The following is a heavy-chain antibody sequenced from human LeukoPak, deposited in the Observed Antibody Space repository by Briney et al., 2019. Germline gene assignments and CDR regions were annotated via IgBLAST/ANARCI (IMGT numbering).Heavy chain of an antibody. J-gene: IGHJ3*02. CDR3: ARDLPRGVVMTLTAFDI. CDR2: IYYSGST. V-gene: IGHV4-39*07. D-gene: IGHD2-21*02. Sequence: SETLSLTCTVSGGSISSSSYYWGWIRQPPGKGLEWIGSIYYSGSTYYNPSLKSRVTISVDTSKNQFSLKLSSVTAADTAVYYCARDLPRGVVMTLTAFDIWGQGTMVTVSS. CDR1: GGSISSSSYY.